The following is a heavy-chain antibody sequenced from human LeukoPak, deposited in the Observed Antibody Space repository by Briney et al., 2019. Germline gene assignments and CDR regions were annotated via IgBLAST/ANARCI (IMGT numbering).Heavy chain of an antibody. CDR2: IYSGGST. CDR3: ARGSGSFDY. CDR1: GFTVSNNY. J-gene: IGHJ4*02. D-gene: IGHD1-26*01. Sequence: GGSLRLSCAVSGFTVSNNYMSWVRQAPGKGLEWVSVIYSGGSTYYADSVKGRFTISRDNAKNSLYLQMNSLRAEDTAVCYCARGSGSFDYWGQGTLVTVSS. V-gene: IGHV3-66*01.